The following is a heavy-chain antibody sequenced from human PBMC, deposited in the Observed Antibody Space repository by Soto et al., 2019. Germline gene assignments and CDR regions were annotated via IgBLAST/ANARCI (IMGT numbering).Heavy chain of an antibody. CDR3: ARPCETSGWYSY. CDR2: IYPGDSHT. Sequence: GESLKISRKGSGYSFSSYWIGWARQMPGKGLELMGIIYPGDSHTRYSPSFQGQVTISADKSISTAYLQWSSLKASDTAMYYCARPCETSGWYSYWGQGTLVTVSS. CDR1: GYSFSSYW. D-gene: IGHD6-19*01. V-gene: IGHV5-51*01. J-gene: IGHJ4*02.